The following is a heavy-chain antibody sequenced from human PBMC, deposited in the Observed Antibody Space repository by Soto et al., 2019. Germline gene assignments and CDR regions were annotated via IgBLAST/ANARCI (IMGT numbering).Heavy chain of an antibody. V-gene: IGHV1-69*13. J-gene: IGHJ3*02. Sequence: SVKVSCKASGGTFSSYAISWVRQAPGQGLEWMGGIIPIFGTANYAQKFQGRVTITVDESTSTAYMELSSLRSGDTAVYYCARVGKAVVAFDIWGQGTMVTVSS. CDR3: ARVGKAVVAFDI. CDR1: GGTFSSYA. D-gene: IGHD6-19*01. CDR2: IIPIFGTA.